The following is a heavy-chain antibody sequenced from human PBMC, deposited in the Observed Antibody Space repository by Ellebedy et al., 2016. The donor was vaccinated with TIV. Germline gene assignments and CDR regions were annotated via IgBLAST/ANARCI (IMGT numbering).Heavy chain of an antibody. CDR1: GFTFSTFA. CDR3: AKDDDVSVRIRFDP. CDR2: ITGTGSGDNT. V-gene: IGHV3-23*01. Sequence: GESLKISCAASGFTFSTFAMSWVRQAPGKELEWVSTITGTGSGDNTYYADSVRGQFTISRDDSKNTLYLQMNSLRAEDTAVYYCAKDDDVSVRIRFDPWGQGTLVTVSS. D-gene: IGHD3-16*01. J-gene: IGHJ5*02.